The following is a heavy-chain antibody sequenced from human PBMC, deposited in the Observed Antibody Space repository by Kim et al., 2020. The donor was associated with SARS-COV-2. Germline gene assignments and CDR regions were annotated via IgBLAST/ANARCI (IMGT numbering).Heavy chain of an antibody. Sequence: GGSLRLSCAASGFTFSSYSMNWVRQAPGKGLEWVSSISSSSSYIYYADSVKGRFTISRDNAKNSLYLQMNSLRAEDTAVYYCARGSRDYYDRRGSYRTDYDHCMDVWGQGPTGPVPS. D-gene: IGHD3-22*01. J-gene: IGHJ6*02. CDR3: ARGSRDYYDRRGSYRTDYDHCMDV. CDR1: GFTFSSYS. CDR2: ISSSSSYI. V-gene: IGHV3-21*01.